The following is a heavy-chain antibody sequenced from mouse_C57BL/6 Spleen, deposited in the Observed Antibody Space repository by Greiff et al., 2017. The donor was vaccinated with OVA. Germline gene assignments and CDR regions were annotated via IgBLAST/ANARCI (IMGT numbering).Heavy chain of an antibody. Sequence: VQLQQSGAELARPGASVKLSCKASGYTFTSYGISWVKQRTGQGLEWIGEIYPRSGNTYYNEKFKGKATLTADKSSSTAYMELRSLTSEDSAVYFCARGRDYDEGELRTYAMDYWGQGTSVTVSS. CDR2: IYPRSGNT. D-gene: IGHD2-4*01. V-gene: IGHV1-81*01. J-gene: IGHJ4*01. CDR3: ARGRDYDEGELRTYAMDY. CDR1: GYTFTSYG.